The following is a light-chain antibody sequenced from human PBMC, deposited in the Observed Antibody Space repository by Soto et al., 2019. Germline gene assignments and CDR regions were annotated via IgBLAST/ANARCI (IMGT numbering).Light chain of an antibody. Sequence: PAXXSVXXXERATXSCRASQSVSSNLAWYQQKPGQAPRLLIYGASTRATGIPARFSGSGSGTDFTLTISSLEPEDFAVYYCQQRSNWPPITFGQGTRLEI. CDR2: GAS. V-gene: IGKV3-11*01. J-gene: IGKJ5*01. CDR1: QSVSSN. CDR3: QQRSNWPPIT.